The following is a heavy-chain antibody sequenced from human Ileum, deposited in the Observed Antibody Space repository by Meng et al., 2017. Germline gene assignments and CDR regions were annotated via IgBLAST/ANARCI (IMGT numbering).Heavy chain of an antibody. CDR1: GFSLNTLGVG. Sequence: QITLKDPLRSLSTPSHHPPLTCTFSGFSLNTLGVGVGWIRQPPGKALEGLAVIYWDDDKDYSPSLKSRLSISKDTSENLVVLRMTNMDPVDTATYFCAHDCGPECHFFDPLGQGTLVTVSS. D-gene: IGHD2-21*01. CDR2: IYWDDDK. V-gene: IGHV2-5*02. J-gene: IGHJ5*02. CDR3: AHDCGPECHFFDP.